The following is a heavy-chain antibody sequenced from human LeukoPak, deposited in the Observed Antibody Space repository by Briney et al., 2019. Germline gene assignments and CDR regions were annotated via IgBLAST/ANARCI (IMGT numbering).Heavy chain of an antibody. V-gene: IGHV3-64D*06. CDR3: VKDGGYSYGLYYFDY. CDR1: GFTFCSYA. D-gene: IGHD5-18*01. CDR2: ISSNGGST. Sequence: GGSLRLSCSASGFTFCSYAMHWVRQAPGEGLEYVSAISSNGGSTYYADSVKGRSTFSRDNSKNTLYLQMSSLRAEDTAVYYCVKDGGYSYGLYYFDYWGQGTLVTVSS. J-gene: IGHJ4*02.